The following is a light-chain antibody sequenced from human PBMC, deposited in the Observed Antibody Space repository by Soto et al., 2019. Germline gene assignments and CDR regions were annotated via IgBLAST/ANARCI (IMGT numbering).Light chain of an antibody. CDR1: SSNIGAGYD. CDR2: RNN. CDR3: QSYDSSLSGVV. V-gene: IGLV1-40*01. Sequence: QSVLTQPPSVSGAPGQRVIIPCTGSSSNIGAGYDVHWYQQLPGTAPKLLIYRNNNRPSGVPDRFSGSKSGTSASLAITGLQADDEADYYCQSYDSSLSGVVFGGGTKLTV. J-gene: IGLJ2*01.